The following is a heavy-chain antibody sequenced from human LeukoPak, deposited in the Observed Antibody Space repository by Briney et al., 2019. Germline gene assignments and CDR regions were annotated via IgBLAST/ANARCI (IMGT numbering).Heavy chain of an antibody. CDR1: GFTFSSYW. D-gene: IGHD6-19*01. V-gene: IGHV3-74*01. J-gene: IGHJ4*02. CDR3: VGSTGWPGY. CDR2: ISSAGRT. Sequence: GVSLRLSCAASGFTFSSYWMHWLPQAPGKARVWVTRISSAGRTADADSVKGRFTLYRDNAENTLYLKINSLREEAVAVYYCVGSTGWPGYWGQGTLVTVSS.